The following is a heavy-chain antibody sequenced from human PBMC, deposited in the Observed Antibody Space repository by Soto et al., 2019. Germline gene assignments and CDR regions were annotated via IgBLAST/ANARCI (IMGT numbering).Heavy chain of an antibody. CDR3: AKYRRTDAEGYSFHY. CDR2: IYYTGIT. CDR1: GDSISGYY. J-gene: IGHJ4*02. Sequence: VQLQESGPGLVRPLETLSLTCALSGDSISGYYWSWIRQSPGKGLEWIGVIYYTGITNYNPSLKSRVTMSVDTSKNQFSLRLSSVTAADTAVYFCAKYRRTDAEGYSFHYWGQGALVTVSS. V-gene: IGHV4-59*01. D-gene: IGHD2-15*01.